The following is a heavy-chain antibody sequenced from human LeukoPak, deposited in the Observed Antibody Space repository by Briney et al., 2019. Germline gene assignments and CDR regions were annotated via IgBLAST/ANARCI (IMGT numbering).Heavy chain of an antibody. Sequence: GGSLRLSCAASGFTFSTYGMNWVRQAPGKGLQWVSYISSSSSTIYYADSVKGRFTISRDNAKNSLYLQMNSLRAEDTAVYYCARDRAGVVVVEHYYYYAMDVWGQGTTVTVSS. CDR1: GFTFSTYG. CDR3: ARDRAGVVVVEHYYYYAMDV. J-gene: IGHJ6*02. V-gene: IGHV3-48*04. D-gene: IGHD2-15*01. CDR2: ISSSSSTI.